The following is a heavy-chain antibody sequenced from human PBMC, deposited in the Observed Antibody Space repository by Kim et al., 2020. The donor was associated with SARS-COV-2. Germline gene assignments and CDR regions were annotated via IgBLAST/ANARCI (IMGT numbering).Heavy chain of an antibody. Sequence: GGSLRLSCAASGFTFSSYAMSWVRQAPGKGLEWVSVIYSGGSSTYYADSVKGRFTISRDNSKNTLYLQMNSLRAEDTAVYYCASDSSGWYGGGYWGQGT. CDR2: IYSGGSST. CDR3: ASDSSGWYGGGY. CDR1: GFTFSSYA. V-gene: IGHV3-23*03. J-gene: IGHJ4*02. D-gene: IGHD6-19*01.